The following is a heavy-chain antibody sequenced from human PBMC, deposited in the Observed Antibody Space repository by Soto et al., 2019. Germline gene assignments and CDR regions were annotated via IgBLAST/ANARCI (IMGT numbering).Heavy chain of an antibody. V-gene: IGHV3-73*02. J-gene: IGHJ4*02. Sequence: EVQLVESGGGLVQPGGSLKLSCVASGFTFSGSAMHWVRQASGKGLEWVGRIRNKANSYATAYAASVKGRFTISRDDSNNTAYLQMNSLKTEDTAVYYCTSRSPEDMIRKWGQGTLVTVSS. CDR1: GFTFSGSA. D-gene: IGHD2-15*01. CDR2: IRNKANSYAT. CDR3: TSRSPEDMIRK.